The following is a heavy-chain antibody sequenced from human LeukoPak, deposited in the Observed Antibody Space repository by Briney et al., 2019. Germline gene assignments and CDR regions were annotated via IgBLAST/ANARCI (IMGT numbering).Heavy chain of an antibody. CDR1: GFTFSGYA. D-gene: IGHD3-22*01. CDR3: ARGDSSGVPDY. Sequence: PGGSLRLSCAASGFTFSGYAMSWVRQAPGKGLEWLSYISHSGSNLDYAESVRGRFTISRDNANHSLYLQINSLRAEDTAVYYCARGDSSGVPDYWGQGTLVTVSS. CDR2: ISHSGSNL. J-gene: IGHJ4*02. V-gene: IGHV3-11*01.